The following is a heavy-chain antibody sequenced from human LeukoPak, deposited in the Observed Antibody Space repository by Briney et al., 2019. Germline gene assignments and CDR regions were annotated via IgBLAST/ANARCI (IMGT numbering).Heavy chain of an antibody. CDR2: LHSSGST. D-gene: IGHD5/OR15-5a*01. Sequence: PSETLSLTCTVSGVSISSYYWNWIRQPAGKGLEWIGRLHSSGSTNYSPSLKSRVTLSLDTSKNQFSLNLSSVTAADTAVYYCARKSLRQNYFDYWGQGILVTVSS. J-gene: IGHJ4*02. V-gene: IGHV4-4*07. CDR3: ARKSLRQNYFDY. CDR1: GVSISSYY.